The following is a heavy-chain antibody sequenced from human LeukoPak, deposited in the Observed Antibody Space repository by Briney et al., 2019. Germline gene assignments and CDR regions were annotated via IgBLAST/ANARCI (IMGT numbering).Heavy chain of an antibody. Sequence: QPGGSLRLSCAASGFTFSSYSMNWVRQAPGKGLEWVSYISSSSSTIYYADSVKGRFTISRDNAKNSLYLQMNSLRAEDTAVYYCARVTHHMVRGVIDYWGQGTLVTVSS. V-gene: IGHV3-48*01. J-gene: IGHJ4*02. CDR2: ISSSSSTI. D-gene: IGHD3-10*01. CDR3: ARVTHHMVRGVIDY. CDR1: GFTFSSYS.